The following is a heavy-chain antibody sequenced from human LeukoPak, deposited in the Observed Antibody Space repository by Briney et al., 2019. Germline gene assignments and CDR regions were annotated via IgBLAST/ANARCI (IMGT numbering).Heavy chain of an antibody. CDR2: MFYSGST. CDR3: ARTERSTVVRGVSNNWFDP. V-gene: IGHV4-59*01. J-gene: IGHJ5*02. D-gene: IGHD3-10*01. CDR1: GGSLSSYY. Sequence: SETLSLTCTVSGGSLSSYYWSWIRQPPGKGLEWVGYMFYSGSTNYNPSLKSRVSISVDTSKNQFSLNLSSGTAADTAVYYCARTERSTVVRGVSNNWFDPGGQGTLVTVSS.